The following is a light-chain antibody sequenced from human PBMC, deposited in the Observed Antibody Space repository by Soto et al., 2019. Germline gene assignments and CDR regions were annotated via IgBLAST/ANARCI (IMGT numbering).Light chain of an antibody. CDR2: AAS. Sequence: DIQMTQSPSSLSASVGDRVTITCRASQGISNYLAWYQQKPGKVPKLLIYAASTLQSGVPSRFSGSGSGTDFTLTISSLQPEDVATYYCQKYNSAPLFTFSPGTKLDIQ. CDR1: QGISNY. CDR3: QKYNSAPLFT. V-gene: IGKV1-27*01. J-gene: IGKJ3*01.